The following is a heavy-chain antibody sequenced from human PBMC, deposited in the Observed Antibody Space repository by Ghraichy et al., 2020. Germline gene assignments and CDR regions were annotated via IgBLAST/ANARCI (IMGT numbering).Heavy chain of an antibody. D-gene: IGHD6-19*01. CDR2: ISSSSSTI. CDR1: GFTFSSYS. J-gene: IGHJ4*02. V-gene: IGHV3-48*02. CDR3: ARDVSGWDHSPYYFDY. Sequence: GESLRLSCAASGFTFSSYSMNWVRQAPGKGLEWVSYISSSSSTIYYADSVKGRFTISRDNAKNSLYLQMNSLRDEDTAVYYCARDVSGWDHSPYYFDYWGQGTLVTVSS.